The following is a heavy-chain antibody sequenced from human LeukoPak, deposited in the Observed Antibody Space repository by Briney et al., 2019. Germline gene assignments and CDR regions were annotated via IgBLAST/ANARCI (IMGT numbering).Heavy chain of an antibody. V-gene: IGHV4-59*01. CDR1: GGSISSYY. CDR2: IYYSGST. CDR3: ARGGWYPESFQH. Sequence: SETLSLTCTVSGGSISSYYWNWIRQPPGKGLEWIGYIYYSGSTNYNPSLKSRVTISVDTSKNQFSLELSSVTAADTAVYYCARGGWYPESFQHWGQGALVTVSS. D-gene: IGHD6-19*01. J-gene: IGHJ1*01.